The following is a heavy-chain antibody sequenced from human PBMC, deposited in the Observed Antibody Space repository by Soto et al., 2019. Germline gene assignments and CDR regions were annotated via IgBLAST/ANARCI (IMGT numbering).Heavy chain of an antibody. Sequence: RYTMGKKRPNQGKWLEWVALVSIGGSTHYADSVRGRFTISRDNSKITLSLQMNSLTAEDTAVYFCAKRRGAGGHFDYWGQGALVTVSS. D-gene: IGHD2-15*01. J-gene: IGHJ4*02. CDR1: RYT. CDR3: AKRRGAGGHFDY. CDR2: VSIGGST. V-gene: IGHV3-23*01.